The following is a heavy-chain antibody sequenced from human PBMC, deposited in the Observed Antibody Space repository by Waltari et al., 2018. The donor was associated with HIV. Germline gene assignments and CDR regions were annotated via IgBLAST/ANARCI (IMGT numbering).Heavy chain of an antibody. V-gene: IGHV3-43D*04. J-gene: IGHJ4*02. D-gene: IGHD6-19*01. CDR2: ISWDGGST. Sequence: EVQLVESGGVVVQLGGSLRLSCAASGFTFADYAMPWVRQASRTGLEWVSLISWDGGSTYYADSVKGRCTISRDNSKNSLYLQMNSLRAEDTALYYCAKDHGIAVAGTSGSLDYWGQGTLVTVSS. CDR3: AKDHGIAVAGTSGSLDY. CDR1: GFTFADYA.